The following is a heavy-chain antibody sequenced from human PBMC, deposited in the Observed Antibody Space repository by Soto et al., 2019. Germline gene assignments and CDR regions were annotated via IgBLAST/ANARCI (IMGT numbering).Heavy chain of an antibody. CDR2: INPSGGST. Sequence: GASVKVSCKASGYTFTSYYMHWVRQAPGQGLEWMGIINPSGGSTSYAQKFQGRVTMTRDTSTSTVYMELSSLRSEDTAVYYCAREWNTALSDVSIYGMDVWGQGTTVTVSS. D-gene: IGHD5-18*01. CDR3: AREWNTALSDVSIYGMDV. J-gene: IGHJ6*02. CDR1: GYTFTSYY. V-gene: IGHV1-46*01.